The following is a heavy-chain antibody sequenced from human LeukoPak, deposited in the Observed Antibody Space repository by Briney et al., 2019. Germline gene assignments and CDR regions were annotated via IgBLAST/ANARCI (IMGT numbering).Heavy chain of an antibody. V-gene: IGHV3-30*18. CDR2: ISYDGSNK. CDR1: GFTFSSYG. Sequence: GGSLRLSSSASGFTFSSYGMHWVRQAPGKGLEWVTVISYDGSNKYYADSVKGRFTISRDNSKNTLYLQMNSLRAEDTAVYYCAKDLCSTVVTPLCWYFDLWGRGTLVTVSS. CDR3: AKDLCSTVVTPLCWYFDL. D-gene: IGHD4-23*01. J-gene: IGHJ2*01.